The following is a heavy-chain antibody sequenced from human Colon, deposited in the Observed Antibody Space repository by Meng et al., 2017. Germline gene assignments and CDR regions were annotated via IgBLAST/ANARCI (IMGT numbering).Heavy chain of an antibody. D-gene: IGHD3-3*01. CDR3: AAIFGLGPGY. V-gene: IGHV4-4*02. J-gene: IGHJ4*02. CDR2: IFHSGST. Sequence: QRQLQGAGPGPVKPSGALSLTCEGPGGSINSSDLWRWGRQPPGKGLEWIAEIFHSGSTNYKSSLKSRATISVDRSKNQFSLKLNSVTAADTAVYYCAAIFGLGPGYWGQGTLVTVSS. CDR1: GGSINSSDL.